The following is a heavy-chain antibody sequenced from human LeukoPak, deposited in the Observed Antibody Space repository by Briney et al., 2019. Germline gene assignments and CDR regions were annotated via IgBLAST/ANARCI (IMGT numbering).Heavy chain of an antibody. V-gene: IGHV1-2*06. CDR1: GYTFTGYY. CDR2: INPKSGGT. Sequence: ASVKVSCKASGYTFTGYYVHWVRQAPGQGLEWMGRINPKSGGTNYAQKFHGRVTMTRDTSISTAYMGLNSLRSDDTAVYYCAAEHYTSGWYHGGQGTLVAVSS. CDR3: AAEHYTSGWYH. D-gene: IGHD6-19*01. J-gene: IGHJ4*02.